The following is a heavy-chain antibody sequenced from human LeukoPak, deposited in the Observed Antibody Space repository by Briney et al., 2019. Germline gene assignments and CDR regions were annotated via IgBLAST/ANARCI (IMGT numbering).Heavy chain of an antibody. V-gene: IGHV3-21*01. CDR3: ARVVGYQLLPHDAFDI. J-gene: IGHJ3*02. Sequence: SGFTFXSYSMNWVRQAPGKGLEGVSSISSSSSYIYYADSVKGRFTISRDNAKNSLYLQMNSLRAEDTAVYYCARVVGYQLLPHDAFDIWGQGTMVTVSS. D-gene: IGHD2-2*01. CDR2: ISSSSSYI. CDR1: GFTFXSYS.